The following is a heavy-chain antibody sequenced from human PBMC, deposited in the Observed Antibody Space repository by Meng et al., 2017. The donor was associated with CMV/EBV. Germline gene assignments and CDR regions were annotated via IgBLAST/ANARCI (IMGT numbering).Heavy chain of an antibody. V-gene: IGHV3-23*01. D-gene: IGHD6-13*01. CDR2: ISGSGGSN. CDR1: GFTFSSYA. Sequence: GESLKISCAASGFTFSSYAMSWVRQAPGKGLGWVSAISGSGGSNYYADSVKGRFTISRDNSKNTLYLQMNSLRAEDTAVYYCAKGFRAYSSSWYDVSDYWGQGTLVTVSS. CDR3: AKGFRAYSSSWYDVSDY. J-gene: IGHJ4*02.